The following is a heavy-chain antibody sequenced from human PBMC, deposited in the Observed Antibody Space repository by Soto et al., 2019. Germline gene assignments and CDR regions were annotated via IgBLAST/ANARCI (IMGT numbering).Heavy chain of an antibody. CDR2: ISYDGSNK. V-gene: IGHV3-30*18. Sequence: GESLKISCAASGFTFSSYGMHWVRQAPGKGLEWVAVISYDGSNKYYADSVKGRFTISRDNSKNTLYLQMNSLRAEDTAVYYCAKDTRQYSGYHDGGWFDPWGQGTLVTVSS. CDR1: GFTFSSYG. CDR3: AKDTRQYSGYHDGGWFDP. D-gene: IGHD5-12*01. J-gene: IGHJ5*02.